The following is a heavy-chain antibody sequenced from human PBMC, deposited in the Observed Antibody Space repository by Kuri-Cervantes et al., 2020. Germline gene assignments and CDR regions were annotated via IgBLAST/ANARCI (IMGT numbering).Heavy chain of an antibody. CDR1: GYTFNSYA. J-gene: IGHJ6*02. D-gene: IGHD5-12*01. CDR3: ARDQATSLTLGMDV. V-gene: IGHV1-18*01. CDR2: ISAYNGNT. Sequence: ASVKVSCKASGYTFNSYAISWVRQAPGQGLEWMGWISAYNGNTNYAQKLQGRVTMTTDTSTSTAYMELRSLRSDDTAVYYCARDQATSLTLGMDVWGQGATVTGSS.